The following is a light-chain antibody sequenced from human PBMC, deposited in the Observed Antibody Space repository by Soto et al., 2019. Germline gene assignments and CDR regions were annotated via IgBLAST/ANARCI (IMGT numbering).Light chain of an antibody. CDR2: EAS. CDR1: QDITND. J-gene: IGKJ4*01. V-gene: IGKV1-33*01. Sequence: DIQMTQSPSSLSASVGDRVTITCQASQDITNDLNWYQQKPVKAPKVLIYEASNLKTGVPSRFSGSGSGTYFTFTSSSLQPEDIATYFCQQYDNVPLTFGGGTKVEIK. CDR3: QQYDNVPLT.